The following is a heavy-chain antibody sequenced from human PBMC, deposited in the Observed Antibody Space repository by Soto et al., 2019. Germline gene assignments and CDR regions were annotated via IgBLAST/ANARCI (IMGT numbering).Heavy chain of an antibody. D-gene: IGHD6-19*01. J-gene: IGHJ4*02. CDR3: AKDRGAVAGLFDC. Sequence: QVQLVESGGGVVQPGRSLRLSCAASGFTFSSYGMHWVRQAPGKGLERVAGISYDGSNKYYADSVKGRFTISRDNAKNTLYLQMNSLRAEDTAVYYCAKDRGAVAGLFDCWGQGTMVTVSS. V-gene: IGHV3-30*18. CDR1: GFTFSSYG. CDR2: ISYDGSNK.